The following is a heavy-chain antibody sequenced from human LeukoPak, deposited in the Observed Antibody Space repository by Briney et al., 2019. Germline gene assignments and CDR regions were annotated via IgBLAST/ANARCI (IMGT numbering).Heavy chain of an antibody. D-gene: IGHD2-15*01. J-gene: IGHJ6*03. CDR3: ARCRWLVATISAGGRGYCSGGSCSTTYYYYYMDV. Sequence: ASVKVSCKVSGYTLTELSMHWVRQAPGKGLEWMGGFDPEDGETIYAQKFQGRVTITADESTSTAYMELSSLRSEDTAVYYCARCRWLVATISAGGRGYCSGGSCSTTYYYYYMDVWGKGTTVTISS. CDR1: GYTLTELS. V-gene: IGHV1-24*01. CDR2: FDPEDGET.